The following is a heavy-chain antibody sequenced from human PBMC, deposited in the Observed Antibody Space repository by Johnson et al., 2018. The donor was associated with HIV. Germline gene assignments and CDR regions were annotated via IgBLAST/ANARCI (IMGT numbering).Heavy chain of an antibody. D-gene: IGHD3-3*01. CDR3: TTDVEWLSGDAFDI. J-gene: IGHJ3*02. V-gene: IGHV3-43D*03. Sequence: VQLVESGGVVVQPGGSLRLSCAASGFTFDDYAMHWVRQAPGKGLEWVSLISLDGGSTYYADSVKGRFTISRDNSKNSLYLQMNSLKTEDTAVYYCTTDVEWLSGDAFDIWGQGTMVTVSS. CDR1: GFTFDDYA. CDR2: ISLDGGST.